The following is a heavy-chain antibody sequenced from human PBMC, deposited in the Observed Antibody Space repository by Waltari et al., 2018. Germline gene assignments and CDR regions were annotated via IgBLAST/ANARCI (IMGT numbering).Heavy chain of an antibody. CDR2: IHDSGDT. CDR1: GASLTTYY. CDR3: ARVHGSENPLAWGTDV. Sequence: QVQLQESGPGLVKPSETLSLSCTVSGASLTTYYWSWIRRPPGKGLEYIGYIHDSGDTNYSPSLRSRVSMSLDTSKNQFSLKISSVTAADSAVYYCARVHGSENPLAWGTDVWGQGTAVTVSS. J-gene: IGHJ6*02. V-gene: IGHV4-59*01. D-gene: IGHD2-21*01.